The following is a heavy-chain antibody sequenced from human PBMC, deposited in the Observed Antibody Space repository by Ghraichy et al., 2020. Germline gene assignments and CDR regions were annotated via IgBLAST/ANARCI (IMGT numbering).Heavy chain of an antibody. CDR1: GGSISSYY. CDR2: IYYSGST. V-gene: IGHV4-59*01. Sequence: TLSLTCTVSGGSISSYYWSWIRQPPGKGLEWIGYIYYSGSTNYNPPLKSRVTISVDTSKNQFSLKLSSVTAADTAVYYCARANLWFGETWGQGTLVTVSS. J-gene: IGHJ4*02. CDR3: ARANLWFGET. D-gene: IGHD3-10*01.